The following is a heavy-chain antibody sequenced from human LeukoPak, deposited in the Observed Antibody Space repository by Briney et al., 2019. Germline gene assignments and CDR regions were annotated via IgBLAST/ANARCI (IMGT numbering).Heavy chain of an antibody. Sequence: GESLKISCKGSGYSFTTYWIGWVRQMPGKGLEWMGIIYPGDSDTRYSPSFRGQVTISADKSISTAYLQWSSLKASDTAMYYCARRATMVRGIINPSDYWGQGTLVTVSS. V-gene: IGHV5-51*01. CDR3: ARRATMVRGIINPSDY. CDR1: GYSFTTYW. CDR2: IYPGDSDT. D-gene: IGHD3-10*01. J-gene: IGHJ4*02.